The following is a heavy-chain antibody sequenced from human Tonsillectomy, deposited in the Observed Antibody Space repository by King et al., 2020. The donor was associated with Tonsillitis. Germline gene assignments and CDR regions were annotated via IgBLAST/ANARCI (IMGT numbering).Heavy chain of an antibody. J-gene: IGHJ2*01. CDR3: AREGNYGDTGSYFDL. Sequence: VQLVESGGGVVQPGRSLRLSCAASGFTFRSYAMHWVRQAPGKGLEWVAVISYDGSNKYHADSVRGRFTISRDNSKNTLYPQMNSLRAEDTAMYYCAREGNYGDTGSYFDLWGRGTLVTVSS. D-gene: IGHD4-17*01. CDR1: GFTFRSYA. CDR2: ISYDGSNK. V-gene: IGHV3-30*04.